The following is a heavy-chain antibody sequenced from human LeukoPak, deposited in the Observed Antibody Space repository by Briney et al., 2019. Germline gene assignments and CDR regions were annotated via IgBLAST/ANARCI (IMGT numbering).Heavy chain of an antibody. CDR3: VTDQTGRHPYFFDY. V-gene: IGHV3-7*01. J-gene: IGHJ4*02. D-gene: IGHD3-10*01. Sequence: PGGSLRLSCTASGFNFSTYWMTWVRQVPGKGLEWVANIKKDGSANYYVDAVKGRFSISRDNAKTSLYLQMHSLSVADTGLYYCVTDQTGRHPYFFDYWGQGTLVTVSS. CDR1: GFNFSTYW. CDR2: IKKDGSAN.